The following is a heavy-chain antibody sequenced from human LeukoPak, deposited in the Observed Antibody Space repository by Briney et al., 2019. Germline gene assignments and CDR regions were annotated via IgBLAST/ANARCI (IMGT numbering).Heavy chain of an antibody. D-gene: IGHD3-16*01. CDR2: IYYSGST. CDR3: ARQALGLGWYFDL. CDR1: GASISSSSYY. J-gene: IGHJ2*01. Sequence: SETLSLTCTVSGASISSSSYYWGWIRQPPGKGLEWIGSIYYSGSTYYNPSLKSRVTISVDTSKNQFSLKLSSVTAADTAVYYCARQALGLGWYFDLWGRGTLVTVSS. V-gene: IGHV4-39*07.